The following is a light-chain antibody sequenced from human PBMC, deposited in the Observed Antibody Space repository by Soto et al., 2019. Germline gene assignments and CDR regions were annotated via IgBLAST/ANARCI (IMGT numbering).Light chain of an antibody. CDR3: QQSYSTPQMYT. Sequence: DIPMTQSPSSLSASVGDRVTITCRASQNIYNFLNWYQQRPGKAPKLLIFAASSLQSGVPSRFSGSGSGSDFALTISSLQPEDFATYYCQQSYSTPQMYTFGQGTKLEIK. CDR1: QNIYNF. J-gene: IGKJ2*01. CDR2: AAS. V-gene: IGKV1-39*01.